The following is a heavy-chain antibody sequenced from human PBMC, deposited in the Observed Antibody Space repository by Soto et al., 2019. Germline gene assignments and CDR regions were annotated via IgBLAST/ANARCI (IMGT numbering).Heavy chain of an antibody. D-gene: IGHD5-12*01. CDR2: IYWDDDK. CDR1: GFSLSTSGVG. CDR3: AHSRVATMPDAFDY. Sequence: QITLKESGPTLVKPTQTLTLTCTFSGFSLSTSGVGVGWIRQPPGKALEWLALIYWDDDKRYSPSLQSRLTITKHTSNYQVVLTITNMDPVDTATYYCAHSRVATMPDAFDYWGQGTLVTVSS. V-gene: IGHV2-5*02. J-gene: IGHJ4*02.